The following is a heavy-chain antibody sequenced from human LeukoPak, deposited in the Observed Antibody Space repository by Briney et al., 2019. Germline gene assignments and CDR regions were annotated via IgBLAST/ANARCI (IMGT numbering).Heavy chain of an antibody. CDR1: GFTFSSYL. Sequence: SGGSLRLSCAASGFTFSSYLMSWVRQAPGKGLEWVANIKQDGSEKYYVDSVKGRFTISRDNAKNSLYLQMNSLRAEDTAVYYCARIKYNSNWWEAFDIWGQGTMVTVSS. D-gene: IGHD6-13*01. CDR3: ARIKYNSNWWEAFDI. CDR2: IKQDGSEK. V-gene: IGHV3-7*04. J-gene: IGHJ3*02.